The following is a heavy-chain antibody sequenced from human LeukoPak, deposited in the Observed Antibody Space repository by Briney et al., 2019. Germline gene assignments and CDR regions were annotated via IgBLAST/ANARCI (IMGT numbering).Heavy chain of an antibody. CDR1: GFTFGAYT. CDR2: IFSRSESI. CDR3: AKTPYSGSYYACLDY. D-gene: IGHD1-26*01. Sequence: GGSLRLSCAASGFTFGAYTMNWVRQAPGKGLEWVSCIFSRSESIFYADSVKGRFTISRDNAKNSLYLQMDSLRAEDTAVYYCAKTPYSGSYYACLDYWGQGTLVTVSS. V-gene: IGHV3-21*01. J-gene: IGHJ4*02.